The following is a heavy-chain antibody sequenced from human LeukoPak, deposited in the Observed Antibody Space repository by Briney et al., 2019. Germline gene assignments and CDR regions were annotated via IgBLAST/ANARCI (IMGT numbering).Heavy chain of an antibody. Sequence: PGGSLRLSCTASGLTFSTYALSWVRQTPGKGLEWLSVISATGSTTYYADSVRGRFTISRDVSNNTLYLQMSSLRAEDTAVYYCAKGAGGTPFYYFDYWGRGTLVTVSS. J-gene: IGHJ4*02. CDR2: ISATGSTT. V-gene: IGHV3-23*01. CDR1: GLTFSTYA. CDR3: AKGAGGTPFYYFDY. D-gene: IGHD3-16*01.